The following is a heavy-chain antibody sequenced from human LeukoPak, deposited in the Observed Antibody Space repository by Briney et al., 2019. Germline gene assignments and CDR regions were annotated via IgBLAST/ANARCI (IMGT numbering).Heavy chain of an antibody. CDR3: AKGHFEMTP. V-gene: IGHV3-48*03. Sequence: GGSLRLSCAASGFTFSSYEMNWVRQAPGKGLEWVSYISPSGSTIYYADSMKGRFTISRDNAKNSLYLQMNSLRAEDTAVYYCAKGHFEMTPWGQGTLVTVSS. D-gene: IGHD3-3*02. CDR2: ISPSGSTI. CDR1: GFTFSSYE. J-gene: IGHJ4*02.